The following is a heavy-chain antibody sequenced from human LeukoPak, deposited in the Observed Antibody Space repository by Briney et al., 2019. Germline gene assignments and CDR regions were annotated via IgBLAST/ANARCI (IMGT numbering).Heavy chain of an antibody. CDR3: AKDINSLWFGEEGWFDP. D-gene: IGHD3-10*01. V-gene: IGHV3-9*01. Sequence: PGRSLRLSCAASGFTFDDYAMHWVRQAPGKGLEWVSGISWNSGSIGYADSVKGRFTISRDNAKNSLYLQMNSLRAEDTALYYCAKDINSLWFGEEGWFDPWGQGTLVTVSS. J-gene: IGHJ5*02. CDR2: ISWNSGSI. CDR1: GFTFDDYA.